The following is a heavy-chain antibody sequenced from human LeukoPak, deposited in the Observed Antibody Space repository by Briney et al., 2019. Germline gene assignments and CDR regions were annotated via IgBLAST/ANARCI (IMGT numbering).Heavy chain of an antibody. CDR1: GFNSSSYA. CDR3: AKDVQWELTGGYFDS. Sequence: GGSLRLSCAASGFNSSSYAMTWVRQAPGKGLEWVSAISGSGDNTYYADSVKGRFTISRDNSKNTLYLQMNSLRVEDTAIYYCAKDVQWELTGGYFDSWGQGTLVIVSS. D-gene: IGHD1-26*01. J-gene: IGHJ4*02. V-gene: IGHV3-23*01. CDR2: ISGSGDNT.